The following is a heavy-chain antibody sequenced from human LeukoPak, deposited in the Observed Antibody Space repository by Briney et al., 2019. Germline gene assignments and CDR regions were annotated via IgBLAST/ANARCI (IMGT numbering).Heavy chain of an antibody. J-gene: IGHJ4*02. V-gene: IGHV3-23*01. CDR2: INDRGDDT. CDR1: GFTFSTYA. D-gene: IGHD5-24*01. CDR3: ARQGGHGYNSFDY. Sequence: GGSLRLSCAASGFTFSTYAFTWVRQAPGKGLECVSFINDRGDDTSYADSVKGRFTISRDNSKNTLFLQMNSLRAEDTAVYYCARQGGHGYNSFDYWGQGTLVTVSS.